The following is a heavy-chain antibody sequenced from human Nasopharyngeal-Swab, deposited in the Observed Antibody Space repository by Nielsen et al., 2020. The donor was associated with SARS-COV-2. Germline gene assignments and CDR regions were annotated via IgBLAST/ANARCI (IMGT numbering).Heavy chain of an antibody. Sequence: LSSAVYGGSFSAYSWAWIRQPPGKGLEWIAEINQSGSTNSSPSLKSRVTVSVDTSKNQFSLKLSSVPAADTAVYYCARGLSGIVPAPILGLGPYYSYYYMDVWGKGTTVTVSS. V-gene: IGHV4-34*01. J-gene: IGHJ6*03. D-gene: IGHD2-2*01. CDR2: INQSGST. CDR1: GGSFSAYS. CDR3: ARGLSGIVPAPILGLGPYYSYYYMDV.